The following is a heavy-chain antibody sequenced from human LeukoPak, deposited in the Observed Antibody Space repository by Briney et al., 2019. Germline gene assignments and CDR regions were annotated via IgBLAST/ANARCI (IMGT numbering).Heavy chain of an antibody. CDR3: ARLAVSIPDIDY. Sequence: PGGSLRLSCAASGFTFSSYSMNWVRQPPGKGLEWIGEINHSGSTNYNPSLKSRVTISVDTSKNQFSLKLSSVTAADTAVYYCARLAVSIPDIDYWGQGTLVTVSS. D-gene: IGHD2-2*02. V-gene: IGHV4-34*01. CDR1: GFTFSSYS. CDR2: INHSGST. J-gene: IGHJ4*02.